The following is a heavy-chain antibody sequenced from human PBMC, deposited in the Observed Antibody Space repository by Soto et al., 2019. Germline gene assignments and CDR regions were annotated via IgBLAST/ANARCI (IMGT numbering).Heavy chain of an antibody. CDR1: GYTFTRYG. CDR2: INTYNGNT. Sequence: QVQLVQSGAEVKNPGASVKVSCKASGYTFTRYGIGWARQAPGQGLEWMGWINTYNGNTNYAQNVQGRVTLTTDTSTSTADMEPRSLRSNHTAIYYCAMVDVYVTPSPQDVWGQGTTVIVSS. V-gene: IGHV1-18*01. J-gene: IGHJ6*02. CDR3: AMVDVYVTPSPQDV. D-gene: IGHD3-16*01.